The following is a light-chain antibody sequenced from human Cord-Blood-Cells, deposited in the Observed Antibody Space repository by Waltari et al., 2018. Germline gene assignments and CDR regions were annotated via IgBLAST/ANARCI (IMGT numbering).Light chain of an antibody. CDR1: QSVSSY. J-gene: IGKJ1*01. CDR3: QQRSNWPWT. V-gene: IGKV3-11*01. CDR2: DAS. Sequence: EIVLTQSPATLSLSPGERAPLSCRASQSVSSYLAWYQQKPGQAPRLLIYDASNRATGIPARFSGSGSGTDFTLTISSLEPEDFAVYYCQQRSNWPWTFGQGP.